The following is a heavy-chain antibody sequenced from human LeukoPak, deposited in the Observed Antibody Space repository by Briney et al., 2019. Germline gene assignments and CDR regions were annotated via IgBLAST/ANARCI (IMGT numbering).Heavy chain of an antibody. J-gene: IGHJ4*02. D-gene: IGHD6-6*01. V-gene: IGHV4-39*02. Sequence: PSETLSLTCTVSGGSIISDIYFWGWIRQSPGQGLAWIGSIYHGGRAYYDPSFEGRATISVDVSKNQFSLNLRSVTAADTAVYYCAREWGYSSSRHFDYWGQGTLVTVSS. CDR1: GGSIISDIYF. CDR2: IYHGGRA. CDR3: AREWGYSSSRHFDY.